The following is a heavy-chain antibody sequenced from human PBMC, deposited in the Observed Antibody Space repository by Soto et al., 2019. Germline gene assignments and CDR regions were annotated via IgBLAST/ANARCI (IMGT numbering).Heavy chain of an antibody. CDR3: ARSQGSSTSLEIYYYYYYGMDV. V-gene: IGHV1-69*13. Sequence: SVKVSCKASGGTSSSYAISWVRQAPGQGLEWMGGIIPISDTTNYAQKFQGRVTITADESTSTAYMELSSLRSEDTAVYYCARSQGSSTSLEIYYYYYYGMDVWGQGTTVIVSS. D-gene: IGHD2-2*01. J-gene: IGHJ6*02. CDR2: IIPISDTT. CDR1: GGTSSSYA.